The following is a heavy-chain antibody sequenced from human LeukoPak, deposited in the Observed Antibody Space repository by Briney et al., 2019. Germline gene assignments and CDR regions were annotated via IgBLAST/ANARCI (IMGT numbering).Heavy chain of an antibody. Sequence: GVSLRLSGAASGFTFSSYSMNWVRQAPGKGLEWVSAISGSGGSTYYADSVKGRFTISRDNSKNTLYPQMNSLRAEDTAVYYCAKEAIVATRMRGYSSSWCFDYWGQGTLVTVSS. J-gene: IGHJ4*02. CDR2: ISGSGGST. D-gene: IGHD6-13*01. CDR1: GFTFSSYS. V-gene: IGHV3-23*01. CDR3: AKEAIVATRMRGYSSSWCFDY.